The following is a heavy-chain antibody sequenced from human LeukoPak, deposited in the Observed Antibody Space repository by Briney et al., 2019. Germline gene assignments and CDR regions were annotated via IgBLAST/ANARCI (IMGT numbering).Heavy chain of an antibody. CDR2: FDPEDGET. CDR1: GYTLTELS. Sequence: ASVKVSCKVSGYTLTELSMHWVRQAPGKGLEWMGGFDPEDGETIYAQKFQGRVTMTEDTSTDTAYMELSSLRSEDTAVYYCATYPLDGDYVNWFDPWGQGTLVTVSS. J-gene: IGHJ5*02. CDR3: ATYPLDGDYVNWFDP. D-gene: IGHD4-17*01. V-gene: IGHV1-24*01.